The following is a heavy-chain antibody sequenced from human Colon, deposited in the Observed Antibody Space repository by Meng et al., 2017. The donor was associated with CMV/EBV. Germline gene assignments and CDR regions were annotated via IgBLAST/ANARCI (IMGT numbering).Heavy chain of an antibody. CDR2: IKQDGSEK. D-gene: IGHD3-22*01. J-gene: IGHJ4*02. CDR3: ARNPFDSSGYYFDY. V-gene: IGHV3-7*01. CDR1: GFTFSNYW. Sequence: GGSLRPSCAASGFTFSNYWMTWVRQAPGKGLEWVANIKQDGSEKYYVDSVKGRFTVSRDIAKNSLYLQMNSLRAEDTAVYYCARNPFDSSGYYFDYWGQGVLVTVSS.